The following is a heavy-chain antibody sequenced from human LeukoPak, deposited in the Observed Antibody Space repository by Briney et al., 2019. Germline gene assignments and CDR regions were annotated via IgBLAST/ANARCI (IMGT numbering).Heavy chain of an antibody. CDR2: ISAYNGNT. Sequence: ASVKVSCKASGFTFTNYGISWVRQAPGQGLEWMGWISAYNGNTKYAQRFQGRVTMTTDTPTSTAYMELRSLRSDDTAVYYCARENDYLRFMDVWGQGTTVTVSS. V-gene: IGHV1-18*01. CDR1: GFTFTNYG. J-gene: IGHJ6*02. D-gene: IGHD3-16*01. CDR3: ARENDYLRFMDV.